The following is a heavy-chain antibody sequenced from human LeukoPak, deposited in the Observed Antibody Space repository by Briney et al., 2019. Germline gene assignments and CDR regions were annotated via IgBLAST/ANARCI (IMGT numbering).Heavy chain of an antibody. CDR2: ISSSGSTI. D-gene: IGHD6-6*01. CDR3: ARRAYGSSSLWWHYYYYMDV. CDR1: GFTFSDYY. V-gene: IGHV3-11*01. J-gene: IGHJ6*03. Sequence: PGGSLRLSCAASGFTFSDYYMSWIRQAPGKGLEWVSYISSSGSTIYYADSVKGRFTISRDNAKNSLYLQMNSLRAEDTAVYYCARRAYGSSSLWWHYYYYMDVWGKGTTVTVSS.